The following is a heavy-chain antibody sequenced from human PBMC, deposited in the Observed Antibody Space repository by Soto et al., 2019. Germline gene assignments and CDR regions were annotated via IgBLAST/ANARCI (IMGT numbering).Heavy chain of an antibody. J-gene: IGHJ4*02. CDR3: ARLEGLATISYYFDF. V-gene: IGHV4-39*01. CDR1: YDPIHSDKYY. D-gene: IGHD3-9*01. Sequence: TSGTLSLTCSVSYDPIHSDKYYWGWIRQPPGKGLEWIGSIYYRGNAYYNPSLQTRVTISLDKSKSQFSLKLNSVTAADSAVYFCARLEGLATISYYFDFWGPGALVTVSS. CDR2: IYYRGNA.